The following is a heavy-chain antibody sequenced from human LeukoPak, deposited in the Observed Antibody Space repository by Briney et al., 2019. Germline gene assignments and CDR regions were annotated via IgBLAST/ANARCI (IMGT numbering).Heavy chain of an antibody. J-gene: IGHJ4*02. CDR1: GFIFRSYG. Sequence: GGSLRLSCAASGFIFRSYGMSWVRQAPGKGLEWVSGISGSGGSIYYADSVKGRFTISRDKSKNTLYLQMNSLRAEDTAVYYCANVGANGALGYSDWSIGEWGQGTMVSVSS. D-gene: IGHD3-9*01. V-gene: IGHV3-23*01. CDR2: ISGSGGSI. CDR3: ANVGANGALGYSDWSIGE.